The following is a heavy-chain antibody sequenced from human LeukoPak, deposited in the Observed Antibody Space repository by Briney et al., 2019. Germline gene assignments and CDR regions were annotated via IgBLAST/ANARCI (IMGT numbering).Heavy chain of an antibody. CDR1: GFTFSSYS. CDR3: SRLRGYSYGYADY. V-gene: IGHV3-21*01. CDR2: ISSSSCYI. J-gene: IGHJ4*02. D-gene: IGHD5-18*01. Sequence: GGSLRLSCAASGFTFSSYSMNWVRQAPGKGLEWVSSISSSSCYIYYADSVKGRFTISRDNAKNSLYLQMNSLRAEDTAVYYCSRLRGYSYGYADYWGQGTLVAVSS.